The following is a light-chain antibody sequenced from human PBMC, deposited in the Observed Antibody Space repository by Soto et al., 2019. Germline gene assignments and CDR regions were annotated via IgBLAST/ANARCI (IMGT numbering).Light chain of an antibody. CDR2: GAS. Sequence: IVLTQSPGTLSLSPGERATLSCRASQSVSSGDLAWYQQKPGLAPRLLIYGASSRATGIPDRFSGSGSGTDFPLTISRLEPEDFAVYYCQQYGSSPRTFGQGTTVEIK. V-gene: IGKV3-20*01. CDR1: QSVSSGD. CDR3: QQYGSSPRT. J-gene: IGKJ1*01.